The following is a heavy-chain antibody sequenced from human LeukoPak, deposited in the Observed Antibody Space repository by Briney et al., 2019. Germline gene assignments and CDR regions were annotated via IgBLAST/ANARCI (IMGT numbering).Heavy chain of an antibody. Sequence: SETLSLTCTVSGGSISSYYWSWIRQPPGKGLEWIGYIYYSGSTNYNPSLKSRVTISVDTSKNQFSLKLSSVTAADTAVYYCARGAHYYDSSGYYLWFDPWGQGTLVTVSS. CDR3: ARGAHYYDSSGYYLWFDP. J-gene: IGHJ5*02. V-gene: IGHV4-59*01. CDR1: GGSISSYY. CDR2: IYYSGST. D-gene: IGHD3-22*01.